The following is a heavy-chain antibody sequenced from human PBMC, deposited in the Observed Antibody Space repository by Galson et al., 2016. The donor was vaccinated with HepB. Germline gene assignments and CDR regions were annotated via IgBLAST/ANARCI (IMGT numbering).Heavy chain of an antibody. D-gene: IGHD4-17*01. V-gene: IGHV3-49*03. CDR1: GFTFGDYA. J-gene: IGHJ4*02. Sequence: SLRLSCAASGFTFGDYAMSWFRQAPGKGLEWVGFIRSKAYGGTTEYAASVKGRFTISRDDSKSIAYLQMNSLKTEDTAVYYCTKVSPSSTVTFLPRFDYWGQETLVTVSS. CDR2: IRSKAYGGTT. CDR3: TKVSPSSTVTFLPRFDY.